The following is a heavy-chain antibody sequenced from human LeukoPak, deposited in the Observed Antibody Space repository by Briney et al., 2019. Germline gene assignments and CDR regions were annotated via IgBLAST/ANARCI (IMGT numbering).Heavy chain of an antibody. CDR2: INPSGGST. J-gene: IGHJ4*02. CDR3: ARAPPADDYVWGSYRFVLGLLLDY. Sequence: ASVKVSCKASGYTFTSYYMHWVRQAPGQGLEWMGIINPSGGSTSYAQKFQGRVTITRNTSISTAYMELSSLRSEDTAVYYCARAPPADDYVWGSYRFVLGLLLDYWGQGTLVTVSS. CDR1: GYTFTSYY. D-gene: IGHD3-16*02. V-gene: IGHV1-46*01.